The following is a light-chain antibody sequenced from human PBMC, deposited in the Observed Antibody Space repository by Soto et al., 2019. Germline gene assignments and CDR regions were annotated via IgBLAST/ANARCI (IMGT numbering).Light chain of an antibody. Sequence: QSALTQPASVSGSPGQSITISCTGTGSDVGGYNYVSWYQQYPGKAPKVMIYEVSNRPSGVSNRFSGSKSGNTASLTISGLQAEDEADYYCNSYTSSSTLYVFGTGTKLTVL. V-gene: IGLV2-14*01. CDR2: EVS. CDR3: NSYTSSSTLYV. J-gene: IGLJ1*01. CDR1: GSDVGGYNY.